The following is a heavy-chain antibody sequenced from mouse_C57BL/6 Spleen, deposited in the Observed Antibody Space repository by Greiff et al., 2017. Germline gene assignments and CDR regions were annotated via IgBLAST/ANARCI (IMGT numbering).Heavy chain of an antibody. V-gene: IGHV8-8*01. Sequence: QVTLKVSGPGILQPSQTLSLSCSSSGFSLSTFGMGVVWTRQPSGKGLEWLAHTWWDDAKYYNPAPKSRLTISKDTSNNQVCHKIANVDTADTATYYCARTAYYYGSSYFYAMDYWGQGTSVTVSS. CDR1: GFSLSTFGMG. J-gene: IGHJ4*01. CDR2: TWWDDAK. CDR3: ARTAYYYGSSYFYAMDY. D-gene: IGHD1-1*01.